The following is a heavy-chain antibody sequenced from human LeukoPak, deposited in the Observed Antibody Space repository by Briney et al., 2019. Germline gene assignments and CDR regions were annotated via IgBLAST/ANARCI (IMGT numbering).Heavy chain of an antibody. CDR2: IIPIFGTA. CDR3: ARDRGYGDYLLFDY. V-gene: IGHV1-69*06. Sequence: GSSVKVSCKASGGTFSSYAISWVRPAPGQGLGWMGGIIPIFGTANYAQKFQGRVTITADKSTSTAYMELSSLRSEDTAVYYCARDRGYGDYLLFDYWGQGTLVTVSS. J-gene: IGHJ4*02. D-gene: IGHD4-17*01. CDR1: GGTFSSYA.